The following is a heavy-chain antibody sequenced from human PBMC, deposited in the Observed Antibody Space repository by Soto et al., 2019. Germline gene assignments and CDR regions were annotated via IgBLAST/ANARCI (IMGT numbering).Heavy chain of an antibody. V-gene: IGHV1-18*01. D-gene: IGHD2-15*01. CDR2: VKGDNGHT. CDR3: ARDLGYCRSGTCYREWFDP. Sequence: QVQLVQYGAEVKKPGASVKVSCKASSYTFTTHGISWVRQVLGQGIEWMGWVKGDNGHTNYAQSLQDRVTMTTDTSTNTAYMELRSLRYDDTAVYYCARDLGYCRSGTCYREWFDPWGQGTLVTVSS. J-gene: IGHJ5*02. CDR1: SYTFTTHG.